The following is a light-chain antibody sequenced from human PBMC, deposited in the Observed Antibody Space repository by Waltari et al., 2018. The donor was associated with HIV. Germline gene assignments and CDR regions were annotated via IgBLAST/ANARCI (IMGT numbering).Light chain of an antibody. CDR1: SSNIGSNP. J-gene: IGLJ1*01. CDR2: SNN. V-gene: IGLV1-44*01. Sequence: QSVLTQPPSASGTPGQRVTIPCSGSSSNIGSNPVNWYQQLPGTAPKLLIYSNNQRPSGVPDRFSGSKSGTSASLAISGLQSEDEADYYCAAWDDSLNASYVFGTGTKVTVL. CDR3: AAWDDSLNASYV.